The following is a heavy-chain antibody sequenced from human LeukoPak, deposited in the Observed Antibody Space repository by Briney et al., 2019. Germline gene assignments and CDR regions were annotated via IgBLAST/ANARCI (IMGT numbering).Heavy chain of an antibody. V-gene: IGHV3-74*01. Sequence: PGGSLRLSCAASGFTFSNYWMHWVRQAPGKGLVWVSRINTDGSTTGYADSVKGRFTISRDNAKNSLYLQMNSLRAEDTAVYYCASQQVRNYYYYYGMDVWGQGTTVTVSS. CDR3: ASQQVRNYYYYYGMDV. CDR2: INTDGSTT. D-gene: IGHD6-13*01. CDR1: GFTFSNYW. J-gene: IGHJ6*02.